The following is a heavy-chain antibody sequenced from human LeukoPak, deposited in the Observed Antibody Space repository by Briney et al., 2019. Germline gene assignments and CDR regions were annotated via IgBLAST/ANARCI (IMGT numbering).Heavy chain of an antibody. CDR1: GGSISNYL. CDR3: ARGRVSSSTWYSTYYYFFYMDF. CDR2: VDHTGST. J-gene: IGHJ6*03. Sequence: PSETLSLTCSVSGGSISNYLWSWIRQPPGKGLEWIGYVDHTGSTKFNPSLNGRVSISRDTSNNFFSLRLRSVTAADTAVYFCARGRVSSSTWYSTYYYFFYMDFWGKGTTVTVSS. V-gene: IGHV4-59*01. D-gene: IGHD4-11*01.